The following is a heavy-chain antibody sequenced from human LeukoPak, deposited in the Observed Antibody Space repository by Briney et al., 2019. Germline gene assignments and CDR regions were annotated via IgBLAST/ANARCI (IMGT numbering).Heavy chain of an antibody. CDR3: AKDSKIPQQPHDN. J-gene: IGHJ4*02. Sequence: GGSLRLSCAAYGFTFSSYALSWVRQDPGKGQESSSSISGSRGSTYCADSEKARFTISRDNSKNTLYLQMNSLRAEGTAVYYCAKDSKIPQQPHDNWGQGTLVTGSS. D-gene: IGHD6-13*01. CDR2: ISGSRGST. V-gene: IGHV3-23*01. CDR1: GFTFSSYA.